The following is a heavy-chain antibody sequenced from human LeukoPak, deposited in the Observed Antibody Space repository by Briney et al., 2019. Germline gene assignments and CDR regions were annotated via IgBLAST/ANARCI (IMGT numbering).Heavy chain of an antibody. CDR1: GGSFSGYY. D-gene: IGHD6-19*01. CDR2: INHSGST. CDR3: ARDGRYSSGWYLEFDP. Sequence: KTSETLSLTCAVYGGSFSGYYWSWIRQPPGKGLEWIGEINHSGSTNYNPSLKSRVTISVDTSKNQFSLKLSSVTAADTAVYYCARDGRYSSGWYLEFDPWGQGTPVTVSS. J-gene: IGHJ5*02. V-gene: IGHV4-34*01.